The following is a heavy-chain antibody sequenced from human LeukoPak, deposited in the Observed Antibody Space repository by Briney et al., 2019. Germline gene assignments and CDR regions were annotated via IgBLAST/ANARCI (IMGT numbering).Heavy chain of an antibody. D-gene: IGHD5-18*01. CDR3: AREGGYGHLIDAFDI. Sequence: GGSLRLSCAASGFTFSSYWMHWVRQAPGKGLVWVSRINRDGSSTSYADSVKGRFTISRDNAKNTLYLQMNSLRAEDTAVYYCAREGGYGHLIDAFDIWGQGTMVTDSS. V-gene: IGHV3-74*01. CDR1: GFTFSSYW. CDR2: INRDGSST. J-gene: IGHJ3*02.